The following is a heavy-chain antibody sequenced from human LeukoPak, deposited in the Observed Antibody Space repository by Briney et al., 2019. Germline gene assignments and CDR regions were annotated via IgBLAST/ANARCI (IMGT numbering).Heavy chain of an antibody. CDR3: ARLVGCGSTNCYSPDNWFDP. V-gene: IGHV1-8*01. J-gene: IGHJ5*02. CDR1: GYPFNSYD. D-gene: IGHD2-2*01. Sequence: GASVKVSCKASGYPFNSYDINWVRQATGHGLEWMGWINPNGGSTDSAQKFQGRVTMTANTSISTAYMELNNLRSEDTAVYYCARLVGCGSTNCYSPDNWFDPWGQGTLVTVSS. CDR2: INPNGGST.